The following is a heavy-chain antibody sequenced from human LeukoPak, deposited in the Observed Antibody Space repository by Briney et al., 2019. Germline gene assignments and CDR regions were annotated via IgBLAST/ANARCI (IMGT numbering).Heavy chain of an antibody. CDR1: GFTVSNNR. V-gene: IGHV3-23*01. J-gene: IGHJ4*02. CDR2: ISGIGTNT. Sequence: PGGSLRLSCAASGFTVSNNRLSWVRQAPGKGLEWVSAISGIGTNTFYADSVKGRFTISRDNSKNTLYLQMNSLRAEDTAMYYCAKDTQNREFDYWGQGTLVTVSS. CDR3: AKDTQNREFDY.